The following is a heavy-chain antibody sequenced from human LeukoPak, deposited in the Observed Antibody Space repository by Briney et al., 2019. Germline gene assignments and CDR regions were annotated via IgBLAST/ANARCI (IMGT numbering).Heavy chain of an antibody. V-gene: IGHV1-2*06. CDR2: IDPNSGGT. J-gene: IGHJ4*02. CDR1: GYTFTGYY. Sequence: ASVKVSCKASGYTFTGYYVHWVRQAPGQGLEWMGRIDPNSGGTNYAQKFQGRVTMTRDTSINTAYMELSRLRSDDTAVYYCAKGRDGYNPDYWGQGTLVIVSS. CDR3: AKGRDGYNPDY. D-gene: IGHD5-24*01.